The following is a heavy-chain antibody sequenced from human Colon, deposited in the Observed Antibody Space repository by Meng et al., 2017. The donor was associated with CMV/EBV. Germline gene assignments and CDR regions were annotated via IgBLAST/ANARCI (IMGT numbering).Heavy chain of an antibody. CDR1: GYTFTSYG. CDR3: ARDFYCSSTSCYGHGMDV. D-gene: IGHD2-2*01. V-gene: IGHV1-18*01. J-gene: IGHJ6*02. CDR2: ISAYNGNT. Sequence: ASVKVSCKASGYTFTSYGISWVRQAPGQGLEWMGWISAYNGNTNYAQKLQGRVTMTTDTSTSTAYMELRSLRSDDTAVYYCARDFYCSSTSCYGHGMDVWGQGTTVTVSS.